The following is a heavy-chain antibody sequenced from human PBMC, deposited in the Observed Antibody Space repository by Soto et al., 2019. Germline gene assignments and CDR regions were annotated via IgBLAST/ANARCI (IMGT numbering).Heavy chain of an antibody. Sequence: EMPLVESGGGLVQPGGSLRLSCAASGFTVSSNYMSWVRQAPGKGLEWVSVLYSGGTTYYADSVKGRFAISRHNSKNTLYLQMDSLRAEDTAVYYCAREESGSYFFDYWGQGTLVTVSS. V-gene: IGHV3-53*04. CDR1: GFTVSSNY. CDR2: LYSGGTT. D-gene: IGHD1-26*01. J-gene: IGHJ4*02. CDR3: AREESGSYFFDY.